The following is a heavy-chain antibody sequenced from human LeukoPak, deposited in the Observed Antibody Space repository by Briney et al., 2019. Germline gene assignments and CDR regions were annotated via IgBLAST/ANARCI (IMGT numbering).Heavy chain of an antibody. CDR2: IYPGDSDT. J-gene: IGHJ1*01. V-gene: IGHV5-51*01. Sequence: GESLKISCKGSGYSFTSYWIGWVRQMPGKGLEWMGIIYPGDSDTRYSPSFQGQVTISADKSISIAYLQWSSLKASDTAMYYCASQGGIAAAGILYFQHWGQGTLVTVSS. D-gene: IGHD6-13*01. CDR1: GYSFTSYW. CDR3: ASQGGIAAAGILYFQH.